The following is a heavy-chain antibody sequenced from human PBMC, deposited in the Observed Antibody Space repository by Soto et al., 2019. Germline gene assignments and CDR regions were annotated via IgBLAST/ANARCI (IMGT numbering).Heavy chain of an antibody. CDR2: ISYDGSIK. CDR1: GFTFSSYG. Sequence: GGSLRLSCAASGFTFSSYGMHWVRQAPGKGLEWVAVISYDGSIKYFADSVKGRFTISRDNSKNTLYLQMNSLRAEDTAVYYCAKDYYDSSGLIDYCGHGPLVTVSS. D-gene: IGHD3-22*01. CDR3: AKDYYDSSGLIDY. J-gene: IGHJ4*01. V-gene: IGHV3-30*18.